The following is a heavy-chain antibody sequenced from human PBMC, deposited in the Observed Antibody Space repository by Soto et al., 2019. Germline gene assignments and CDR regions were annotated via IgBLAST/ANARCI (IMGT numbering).Heavy chain of an antibody. CDR3: AGGSYDP. V-gene: IGHV3-74*01. CDR1: GFTFSSYW. Sequence: EVQLVESGGGLVQPGGSLRLSCAASGFTFSSYWMHWVRHAPGKGLVWVSRINSDGSSTTYADSVKGRFTISRDNAKNTQYLQMNSLRASETAVDYCAGGSYDPWGQGNLVTVSS. D-gene: IGHD6-6*01. J-gene: IGHJ5*02. CDR2: INSDGSST.